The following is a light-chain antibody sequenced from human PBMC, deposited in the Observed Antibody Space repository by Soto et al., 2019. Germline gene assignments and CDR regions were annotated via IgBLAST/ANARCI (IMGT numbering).Light chain of an antibody. V-gene: IGLV3-21*04. CDR2: YDS. CDR3: QVWDSSSDSVV. J-gene: IGLJ2*01. Sequence: SYELTQPPSVSVAPGKTARIACGGNNIGSKSVHWYQQKPGQAPVLFIYYDSDRPSGIPERFSGSNSGNTATXTISRVEAGDEADYYCQVWDSSSDSVVFGGGXXXTVL. CDR1: NIGSKS.